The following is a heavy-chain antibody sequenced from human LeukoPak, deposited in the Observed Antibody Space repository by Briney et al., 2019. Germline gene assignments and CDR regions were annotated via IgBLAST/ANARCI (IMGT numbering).Heavy chain of an antibody. D-gene: IGHD2-15*01. Sequence: ASVKVSCKASGYTFTSYGISWVRQAPGQGLEWMGWISAYNGNTNYAQKLQGRVTMTTDTSTSTAYMELRSLRSDDTAVYYCARSPIVVVVAATAGRYNWFDPWGQGTLVTVSS. CDR1: GYTFTSYG. CDR2: ISAYNGNT. CDR3: ARSPIVVVVAATAGRYNWFDP. V-gene: IGHV1-18*01. J-gene: IGHJ5*02.